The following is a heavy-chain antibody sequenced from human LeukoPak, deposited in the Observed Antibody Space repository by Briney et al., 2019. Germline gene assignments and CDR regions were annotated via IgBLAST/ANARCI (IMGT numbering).Heavy chain of an antibody. J-gene: IGHJ3*02. CDR3: AKVIRGVLDHAFDI. CDR1: GFTFSSYG. V-gene: IGHV3-23*01. Sequence: GGSPRLSCAASGFTFSSYGMHWVRQAPGEGLDWVSSINDNGRSTFYPDSVKGRFTLSRDNSKNTLYLQMNSLRGEGTAVYYCAKVIRGVLDHAFDICGQGPMVTVSS. CDR2: INDNGRST. D-gene: IGHD3-10*01.